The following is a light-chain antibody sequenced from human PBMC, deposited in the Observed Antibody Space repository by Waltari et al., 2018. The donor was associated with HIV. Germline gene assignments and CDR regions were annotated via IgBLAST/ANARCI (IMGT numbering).Light chain of an antibody. Sequence: DIQLTQSPSFLSASVGDRVTITCRASQGISSYLAWYQQKPGKAPNHLIYSASTLQSGVPSRFSGSGSGTEFTLTINNLQPEDFATYYCQQFNTFSPITFGQGTRLEIK. V-gene: IGKV1-9*01. J-gene: IGKJ5*01. CDR1: QGISSY. CDR3: QQFNTFSPIT. CDR2: SAS.